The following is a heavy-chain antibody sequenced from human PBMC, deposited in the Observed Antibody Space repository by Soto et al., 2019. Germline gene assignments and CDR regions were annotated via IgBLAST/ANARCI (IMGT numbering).Heavy chain of an antibody. V-gene: IGHV1-69*01. D-gene: IGHD3-9*01. Sequence: QVQLVQSGAEVKKPGSSVKVSCEAPVGTFDHAAITWVRQAPGQGREWVGGINAMFNSTHYAQKFQCRVTITADAATSTALIELRGLTSDETAVYYCARQIFAADYWGQGTLLVVSS. CDR3: ARQIFAADY. CDR2: INAMFNST. CDR1: VGTFDHAA. J-gene: IGHJ4*02.